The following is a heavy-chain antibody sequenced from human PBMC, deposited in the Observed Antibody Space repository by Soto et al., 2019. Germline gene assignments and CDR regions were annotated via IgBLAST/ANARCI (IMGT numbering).Heavy chain of an antibody. Sequence: GGSLRLSCAASGFTFSSYSMNWVRQAPGKGLEWVSYISSSSTIYYADSVKGRFTISRDNAKNSLYLQMNSLRAEDTAVYYCARDAGYCSSTSCPHTNAFDIWGQATMVTVSS. D-gene: IGHD2-2*01. CDR3: ARDAGYCSSTSCPHTNAFDI. CDR2: ISSSSTI. CDR1: GFTFSSYS. J-gene: IGHJ3*02. V-gene: IGHV3-48*01.